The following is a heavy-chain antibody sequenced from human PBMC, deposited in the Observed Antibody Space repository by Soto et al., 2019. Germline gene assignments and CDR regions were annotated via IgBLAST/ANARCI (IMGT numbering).Heavy chain of an antibody. CDR1: GYTFTSYD. Sequence: ASVKVSCKASGYTFTSYDINWVRQATGQGLEWMGWMNPNSGNTGYAQKFQGRVTMTRNTSISTAYMELSSLRSEDTAVYYCARKSVWFGELSPDYYYMDVWGKGTTVTVSS. CDR2: MNPNSGNT. V-gene: IGHV1-8*01. D-gene: IGHD3-10*01. CDR3: ARKSVWFGELSPDYYYMDV. J-gene: IGHJ6*03.